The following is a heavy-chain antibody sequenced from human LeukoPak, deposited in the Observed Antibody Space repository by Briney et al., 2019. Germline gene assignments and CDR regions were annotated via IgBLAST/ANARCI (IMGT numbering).Heavy chain of an antibody. CDR1: GFPFSSYW. V-gene: IGHV3-7*01. CDR2: IKQDGSEK. D-gene: IGHD2-2*01. CDR3: ARDSVDLGY. Sequence: PGGSLRLSCAASGFPFSSYWMSWVRQAPGKGLEWVANIKQDGSEKYYVDSVKGRFTISRDNAKNSLYLQMNSLRAEDTAVYYCARDSVDLGYWGQGTLVTVSS. J-gene: IGHJ4*02.